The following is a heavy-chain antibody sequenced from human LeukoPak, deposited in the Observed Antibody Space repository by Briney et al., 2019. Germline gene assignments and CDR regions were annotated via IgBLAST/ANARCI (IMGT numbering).Heavy chain of an antibody. CDR1: GFTFSSYA. CDR3: AKDGEGSSSPVAFDI. Sequence: SGRSLRLSCAASGFTFSSYAMQWVRQAPGKGLEWVAVISFDGTNKYYADSVKGRFTISRDNSKNTLYLQMNSLRAEDTAVYYCAKDGEGSSSPVAFDIWGQGTMVTVSS. V-gene: IGHV3-30-3*01. D-gene: IGHD6-6*01. J-gene: IGHJ3*02. CDR2: ISFDGTNK.